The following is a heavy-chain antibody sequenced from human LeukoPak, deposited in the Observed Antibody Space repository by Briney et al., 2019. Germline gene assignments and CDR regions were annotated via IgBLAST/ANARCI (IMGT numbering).Heavy chain of an antibody. V-gene: IGHV4-39*01. CDR3: ARPPISRWGEAGDY. J-gene: IGHJ4*02. D-gene: IGHD3-16*01. Sequence: PSETLSLTCTVSGGSISTSNYYWGWIRQPPGKGLEWIGSIYYSGSTYYNPSLKSRVTISVDTSKNQFSLKLSSVTAADTAVYYCARPPISRWGEAGDYWGQGALVTVSS. CDR1: GGSISTSNYY. CDR2: IYYSGST.